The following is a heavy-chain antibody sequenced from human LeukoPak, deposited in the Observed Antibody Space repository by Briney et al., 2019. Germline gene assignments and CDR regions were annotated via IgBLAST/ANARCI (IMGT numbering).Heavy chain of an antibody. CDR1: GGSFSGYY. CDR2: INHSGST. CDR3: ARVAGNGAAFDY. J-gene: IGHJ4*02. V-gene: IGHV4-34*01. Sequence: SETLSLTCAVYGGSFSGYYWSWIRQPPGKGLEWIGEINHSGSTNYNPSLKSRVTISVDTSKNQFSLKLSSVTAADTAVYYCARVAGNGAAFDYWGQGTLVTVSS. D-gene: IGHD2-15*01.